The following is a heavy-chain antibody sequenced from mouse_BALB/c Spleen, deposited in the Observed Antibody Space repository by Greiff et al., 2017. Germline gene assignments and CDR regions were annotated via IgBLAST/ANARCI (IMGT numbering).Heavy chain of an antibody. D-gene: IGHD2-4*01. Sequence: VQLQQPGAELVKPGASVKLSCKASGYTFTSYYMYWVKQRPGQGLEWIGGINPSNGGTNFNKKFKSKATLTVDKSSSTAYMQLSSLTSEDSAVYYCTKGSYDYDVGYAMDYWGQGTSVTVSS. V-gene: IGHV1S81*02. J-gene: IGHJ4*01. CDR2: INPSNGGT. CDR1: GYTFTSYY. CDR3: TKGSYDYDVGYAMDY.